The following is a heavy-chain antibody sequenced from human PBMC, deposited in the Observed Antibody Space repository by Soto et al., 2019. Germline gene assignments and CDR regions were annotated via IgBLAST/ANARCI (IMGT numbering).Heavy chain of an antibody. CDR3: ARGYCSSTSCFRRSDYYMDV. J-gene: IGHJ6*03. CDR2: INHSGST. Sequence: SETLSLTCAVYGGSFSGYYWSWIRQPPGKGLEWIGEINHSGSTNYNPSLKSRVTISVDTSKNQFSLKLSSVTAADTAVYYCARGYCSSTSCFRRSDYYMDVWGKGTTVTVSS. V-gene: IGHV4-34*01. D-gene: IGHD2-2*01. CDR1: GGSFSGYY.